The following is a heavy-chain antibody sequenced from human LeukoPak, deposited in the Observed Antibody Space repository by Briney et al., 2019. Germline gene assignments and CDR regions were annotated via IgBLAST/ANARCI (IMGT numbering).Heavy chain of an antibody. D-gene: IGHD2-21*02. CDR2: ISAYNGNT. CDR1: GYTFINYG. Sequence: ASVKVSCKASGYTFINYGISWVRQAPGQGLEWMGWISAYNGNTNYAQKVQDRVTMTTDTSTSTAYMELKNLRSDDTAVYYCTRDGLSIYCGGDCYYTEDYWGQGTLITVSS. J-gene: IGHJ4*02. CDR3: TRDGLSIYCGGDCYYTEDY. V-gene: IGHV1-18*01.